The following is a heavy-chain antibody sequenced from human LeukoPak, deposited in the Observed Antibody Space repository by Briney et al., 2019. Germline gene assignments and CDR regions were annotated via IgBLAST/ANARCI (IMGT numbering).Heavy chain of an antibody. CDR1: GGTFSSYA. V-gene: IGHV1-69*05. CDR2: IITIFGTA. D-gene: IGHD6-19*01. J-gene: IGHJ4*02. Sequence: SVKVSCKASGGTFSSYAISWVRQAPGQGLEWMGRIITIFGTANYAQKFQGRVTITTDESTSTAYMELSSLRSEDTAVYYCATTPRGPYSSDFADYFDYWGQGTLVTVSS. CDR3: ATTPRGPYSSDFADYFDY.